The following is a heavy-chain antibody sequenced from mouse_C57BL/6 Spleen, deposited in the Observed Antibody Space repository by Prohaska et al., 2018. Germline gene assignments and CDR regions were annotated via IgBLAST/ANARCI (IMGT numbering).Heavy chain of an antibody. CDR3: ANPGGSSWYFDV. J-gene: IGHJ1*03. CDR1: GYTFTDYN. CDR2: INPNNGGT. D-gene: IGHD1-1*01. Sequence: VKMSCKAFGYTFTDYNMHWVKQSHGKSLEWIGYINPNNGGTSYNQKFKGKATLTVNKSSSTAYMELRSLTSEDSAVYYCANPGGSSWYFDVWGTGTTVTVSS. V-gene: IGHV1-22*01.